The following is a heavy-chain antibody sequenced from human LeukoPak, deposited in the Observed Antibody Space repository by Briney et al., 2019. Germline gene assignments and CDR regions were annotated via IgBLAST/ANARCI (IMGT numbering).Heavy chain of an antibody. CDR3: ARPNRRDGYILH. CDR2: INTNGDRT. D-gene: IGHD5-24*01. Sequence: GGSLRLSCAASGFTFTDYAVTWVRQAPGKGLEWVSGINTNGDRTSYADSVKGRFTISRDNAKNSLYLQMNSLRAEDTAVYYCARPNRRDGYILHWGQGTLVTVSS. CDR1: GFTFTDYA. J-gene: IGHJ1*01. V-gene: IGHV3-11*01.